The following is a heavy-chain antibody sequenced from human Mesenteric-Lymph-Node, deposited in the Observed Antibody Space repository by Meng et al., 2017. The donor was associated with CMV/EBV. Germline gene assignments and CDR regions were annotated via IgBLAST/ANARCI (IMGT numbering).Heavy chain of an antibody. Sequence: GESLKISCAASGFSVSSNYMSWVRQAPGKGLEWVSSISSTSSYIYYADSLKGRFTISRDNAKNSLYLQMNSLRAEDTAVYYCGREQGTWIVVPYESFDVWGQGTMVTVSS. J-gene: IGHJ3*01. CDR1: GFSVSSNY. V-gene: IGHV3-21*01. CDR2: ISSTSSYI. CDR3: GREQGTWIVVPYESFDV. D-gene: IGHD2-2*01.